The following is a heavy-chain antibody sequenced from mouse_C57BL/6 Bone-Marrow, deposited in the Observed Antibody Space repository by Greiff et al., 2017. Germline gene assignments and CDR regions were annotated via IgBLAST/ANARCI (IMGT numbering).Heavy chain of an antibody. V-gene: IGHV1S135*01. CDR1: GYTFTDYN. J-gene: IGHJ3*01. CDR3: ARDDDYDWFAY. CDR2: IDPYSGGT. D-gene: IGHD2-4*01. Sequence: EVQLQQSGPELVKPGASVKVSCKASGYTFTDYNMYWVKQSHGRSLEWLGYIDPYSGGTSYNRKFKDKATLTVDKSSSTAFMHLKSLTSEDSAVYYCARDDDYDWFAYWGQGTLVTVSA.